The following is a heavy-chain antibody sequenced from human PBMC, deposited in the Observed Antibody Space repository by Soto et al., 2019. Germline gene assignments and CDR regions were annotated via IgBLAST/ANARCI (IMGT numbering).Heavy chain of an antibody. CDR1: GFTFSSYG. CDR2: ISYDGSNK. Sequence: GGSLRLSCAASGFTFSSYGMHWVRQAPGKGLEWVAVISYDGSNKYYADSVKGRFTISRDNAKNSLYLQMNSLRAEDTAVYYCARPKKGIAVAGSVNAFDIWGQGTMVTVSS. D-gene: IGHD6-19*01. V-gene: IGHV3-30*03. J-gene: IGHJ3*02. CDR3: ARPKKGIAVAGSVNAFDI.